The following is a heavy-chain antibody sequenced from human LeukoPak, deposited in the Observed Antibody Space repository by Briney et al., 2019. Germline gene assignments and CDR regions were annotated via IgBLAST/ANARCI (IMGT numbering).Heavy chain of an antibody. D-gene: IGHD2-8*01. J-gene: IGHJ4*02. CDR2: ITGSGGGT. CDR3: AKKFLVSAGGPSFDH. CDR1: GFTFNSYA. Sequence: GGSLRLSCAASGFTFNSYAMSWVRQAPGKGLEWVSGITGSGGGTYYADSVKGRFTISRDNSKNTLYLQMNSLRAEDTAVYYCAKKFLVSAGGPSFDHWGQGTLVTVSP. V-gene: IGHV3-23*01.